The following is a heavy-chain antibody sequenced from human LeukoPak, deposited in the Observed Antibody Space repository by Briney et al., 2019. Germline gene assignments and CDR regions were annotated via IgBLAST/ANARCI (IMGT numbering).Heavy chain of an antibody. CDR1: GFTFSSYE. Sequence: PGGSLRLSCVASGFTFSSYEMTWVRQAPGKGLEWLSYISSSGSTIYYADSVKGRFTVSRDNAKNSLYLQMNSLRAEDTAVYYCARGRWADTPHYYYYMDVWGKGTTVTISS. CDR2: ISSSGSTI. J-gene: IGHJ6*03. D-gene: IGHD1-26*01. V-gene: IGHV3-48*03. CDR3: ARGRWADTPHYYYYMDV.